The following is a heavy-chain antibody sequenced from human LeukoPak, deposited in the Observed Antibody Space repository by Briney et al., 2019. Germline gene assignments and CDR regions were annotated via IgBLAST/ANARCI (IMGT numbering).Heavy chain of an antibody. D-gene: IGHD3-22*01. CDR1: GYSFATKW. Sequence: GESLKISCKGSGYSFATKWIGWVRQMPGKGLEWMGIIYPGDSDTRYSPSFQGQVTISADKSTSTTYLQWSSLKASDTAMYYCARRVSSGSSDYWGQGTLVTVSS. CDR2: IYPGDSDT. V-gene: IGHV5-51*01. CDR3: ARRVSSGSSDY. J-gene: IGHJ4*02.